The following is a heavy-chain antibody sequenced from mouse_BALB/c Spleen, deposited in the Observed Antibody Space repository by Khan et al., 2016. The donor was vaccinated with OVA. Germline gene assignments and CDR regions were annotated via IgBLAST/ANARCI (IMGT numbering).Heavy chain of an antibody. CDR1: GFSLTNYG. J-gene: IGHJ4*01. CDR3: ARQPYYHYNIMDY. Sequence: QVQLKQSGPGLVALSQSLSITCTISGFSLTNYGVHWVRQPPGKGLEWLVVIWNDGNTAYNSALKSRLTISKDNSKSQVFLKMNSLQTDDTAMYFCARQPYYHYNIMDYWGQGTSVTVSS. CDR2: IWNDGNT. D-gene: IGHD2-10*01. V-gene: IGHV2-6-1*01.